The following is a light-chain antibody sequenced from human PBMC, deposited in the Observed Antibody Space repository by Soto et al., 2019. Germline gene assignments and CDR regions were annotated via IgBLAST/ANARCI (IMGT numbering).Light chain of an antibody. J-gene: IGKJ1*01. CDR2: GAS. V-gene: IGKV3-15*01. CDR3: QHYNNWPPTWT. CDR1: QSVSSN. Sequence: EIVMTQSPATLSVSPGERATLSCRASQSVSSNLAWYLQKPGQAPRLLIYGASTGATGIPARFSGSGSGTEFTLTISSLQSEDFAVYYCQHYNNWPPTWTFGQGTKVEIK.